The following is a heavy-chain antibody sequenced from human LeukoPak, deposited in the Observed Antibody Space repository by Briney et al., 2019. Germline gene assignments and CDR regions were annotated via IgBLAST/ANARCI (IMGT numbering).Heavy chain of an antibody. CDR2: MTAGDSTT. CDR3: AKGLSPEYFDY. Sequence: GGSLRLSCEASGFDFNSYAMSWVRQAPGKGREWASAMTAGDSTTYYADSVKGRFTISRDDSKNTVFLQMDSLRVEETAIYYCAKGLSPEYFDYWGQGVLVTVSS. J-gene: IGHJ4*02. V-gene: IGHV3-23*01. CDR1: GFDFNSYA. D-gene: IGHD3-16*01.